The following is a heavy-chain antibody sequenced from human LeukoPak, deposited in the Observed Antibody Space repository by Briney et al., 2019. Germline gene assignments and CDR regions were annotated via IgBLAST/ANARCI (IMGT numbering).Heavy chain of an antibody. CDR3: ARGGTYRFDY. V-gene: IGHV3-7*04. Sequence: GGSLRLSCAASGFTFTRYRMSWVRQAPGKGLEWVAHVREDGSEKYYVDSVEGRFTISRDNAKNSLYLQMNSLRAEDTAVYYCARGGTYRFDYWGQGTLVTVSS. CDR2: VREDGSEK. CDR1: GFTFTRYR. J-gene: IGHJ4*02. D-gene: IGHD1-26*01.